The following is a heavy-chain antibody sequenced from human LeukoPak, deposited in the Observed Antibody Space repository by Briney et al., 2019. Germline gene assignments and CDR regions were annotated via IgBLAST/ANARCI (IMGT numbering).Heavy chain of an antibody. CDR1: GGSFSVYY. CDR2: INHSGST. V-gene: IGHV4-34*01. D-gene: IGHD1-1*01. Sequence: PSETLSLTCAVYGGSFSVYYWSWLRQPPGKGLEWIGEINHSGSTNYNPSLKSRVTISVDTSKNQFSLKLSSVTAADTAVYYCARLWERYYYYLDVWGKGTTVTVSS. CDR3: ARLWERYYYYLDV. J-gene: IGHJ6*03.